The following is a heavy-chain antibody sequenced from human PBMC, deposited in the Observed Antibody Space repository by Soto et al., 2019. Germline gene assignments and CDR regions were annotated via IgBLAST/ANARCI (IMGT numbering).Heavy chain of an antibody. J-gene: IGHJ4*02. D-gene: IGHD2-15*01. CDR2: MSRSSRYI. Sequence: TGGSLRLSCAASGFTFNSYSMNWVRQAPGKGLEWVSSMSRSSRYIYYADSVKGRFTISRDNARNSVYLQMNSLRAEDTAVYYCARVGGVAATLANQFDYCGQRTPVTVSS. CDR1: GFTFNSYS. V-gene: IGHV3-21*01. CDR3: ARVGGVAATLANQFDY.